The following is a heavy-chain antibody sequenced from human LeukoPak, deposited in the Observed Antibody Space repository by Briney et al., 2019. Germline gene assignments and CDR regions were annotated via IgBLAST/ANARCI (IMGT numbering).Heavy chain of an antibody. J-gene: IGHJ4*02. V-gene: IGHV3-23*01. CDR1: GFTFSSYA. CDR3: AKDQGYDFWSGWDY. Sequence: GGSLRLSCAASGFTFSSYAMSWVRQAPGKGLEWVSAISGSGGSTYYADSVKGRFTISRDSSKNTLYLQMNSLRAEDTAVYYCAKDQGYDFWSGWDYWGQGTLVTVSS. CDR2: ISGSGGST. D-gene: IGHD3-3*01.